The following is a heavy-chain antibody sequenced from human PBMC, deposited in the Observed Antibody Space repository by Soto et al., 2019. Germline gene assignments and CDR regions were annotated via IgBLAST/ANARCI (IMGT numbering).Heavy chain of an antibody. D-gene: IGHD2-15*01. CDR2: ISYDGSNK. CDR1: GFTFSSYG. Sequence: QVQLVESGGGVVQPGRSLRLSCAASGFTFSSYGMHWVRQAPGKGLEWVAVISYDGSNKYYADSVKGRFTISRDNSKNTLDLQMNSLRAEETAVYYCAKETYSGPLDYWGQGTLVTVSS. J-gene: IGHJ4*02. CDR3: AKETYSGPLDY. V-gene: IGHV3-30*18.